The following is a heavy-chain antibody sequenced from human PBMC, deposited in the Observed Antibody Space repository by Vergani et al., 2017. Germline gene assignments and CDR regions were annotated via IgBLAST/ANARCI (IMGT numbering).Heavy chain of an antibody. CDR1: GFTFSSYA. Sequence: EVQLLESGGGLVQPGGSLRLSCAASGFTFSSYAMSWVRQAPGKGLEWVSAISGSGGSTYYADSVKGRFTISRDNSKNTLYLQMNSLRAEDTAVYYCARVRGYLWYFDYWGQGTLVTVSS. V-gene: IGHV3-23*01. D-gene: IGHD3-22*01. CDR3: ARVRGYLWYFDY. J-gene: IGHJ4*02. CDR2: ISGSGGST.